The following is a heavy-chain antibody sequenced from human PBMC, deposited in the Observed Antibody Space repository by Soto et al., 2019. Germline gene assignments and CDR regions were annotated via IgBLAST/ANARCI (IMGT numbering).Heavy chain of an antibody. CDR1: GGIFTNNA. J-gene: IGHJ6*02. D-gene: IGHD5-18*01. CDR2: VIPLFDTA. V-gene: IGHV1-69*01. CDR3: ATGGHNDGYNFYHGMDV. Sequence: QVQVVQSGAEVKKPGSSVKVSCKVSGGIFTNNAISWVRQAPGQGLEWLGGVIPLFDTAYYAQIFRGRLRISADGATTTAYMELSGLTSADPAVYFCATGGHNDGYNFYHGMDVWGQGPTVTVS.